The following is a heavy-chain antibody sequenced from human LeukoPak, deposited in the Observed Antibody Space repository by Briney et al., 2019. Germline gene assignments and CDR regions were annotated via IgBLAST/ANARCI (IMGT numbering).Heavy chain of an antibody. CDR3: PKLLGTATTYDS. CDR2: INPDGSQK. D-gene: IGHD5-24*01. CDR1: GFTFSGNW. J-gene: IGHJ4*02. Sequence: PGGSLRLSCEASGFTFSGNWMSWVRQAPGKGLEWVASINPDGSQKLYVDSVKGRFTISRDNTKSSLYLQMNSLGADDTAMYYCPKLLGTATTYDSWGQGARVTVSS. V-gene: IGHV3-7*01.